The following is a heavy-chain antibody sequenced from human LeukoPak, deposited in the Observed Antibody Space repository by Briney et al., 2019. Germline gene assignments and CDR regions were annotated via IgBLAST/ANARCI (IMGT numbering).Heavy chain of an antibody. V-gene: IGHV3-21*04. CDR3: AKAPVTIYYYYYGMDV. D-gene: IGHD4-17*01. CDR2: ISSGGAYI. Sequence: GGSLRLSCAASGFTFNAYSMNWVRQAPGKGLECVSSISSGGAYIYYADSVKGRFTISRDNGKNSLYLQMDSLRAEDTAIYYCAKAPVTIYYYYYGMDVWGQGTTVTVSS. CDR1: GFTFNAYS. J-gene: IGHJ6*02.